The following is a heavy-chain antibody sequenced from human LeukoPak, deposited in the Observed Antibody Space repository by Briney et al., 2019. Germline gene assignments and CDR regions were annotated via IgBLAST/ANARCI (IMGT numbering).Heavy chain of an antibody. J-gene: IGHJ4*02. CDR2: ISSNNGNI. D-gene: IGHD6-13*01. CDR1: RYTFDDYA. Sequence: GGSLRVSSAESRYTFDDYAMRWVRQVPRESLGWGSSISSNNGNIGCADAAKGRFTISSDNAKNSLYLQMNSLRAEDTALYYCAKGYSNRRQNYYFHYWGQGTLVTVSS. CDR3: AKGYSNRRQNYYFHY. V-gene: IGHV3-9*01.